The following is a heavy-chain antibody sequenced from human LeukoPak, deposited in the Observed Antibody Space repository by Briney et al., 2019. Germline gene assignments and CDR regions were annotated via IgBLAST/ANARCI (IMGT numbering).Heavy chain of an antibody. CDR2: MNPNSGNT. D-gene: IGHD6-13*01. CDR1: GYTFTSYF. J-gene: IGHJ4*02. CDR3: AFIAAAGYFDY. V-gene: IGHV1-8*01. Sequence: ASVKVSCKASGYTFTSYFIHWVRQAPGQGLEWMGWMNPNSGNTGYAQKFQGRVTMTRNTSISTAYMELSSLRSEDTAVYYCAFIAAAGYFDYWGQGTLVTVSS.